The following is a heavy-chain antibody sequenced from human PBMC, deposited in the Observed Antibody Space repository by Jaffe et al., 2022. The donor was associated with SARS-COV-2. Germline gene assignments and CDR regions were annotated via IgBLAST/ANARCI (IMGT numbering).Heavy chain of an antibody. J-gene: IGHJ6*02. Sequence: EVQLVESGGGLVKPGGSLRLSCAASGFTFSSYSMNWVRQAPGKGLEWVSSISSSSSYIYYADSVKGRFTISRDNAKNSLYLQMNSLRAEDTAVYYCARDRTRGVVPAPAYYYYGMDVWGQGTTVTVSS. CDR3: ARDRTRGVVPAPAYYYYGMDV. CDR2: ISSSSSYI. CDR1: GFTFSSYS. V-gene: IGHV3-21*01. D-gene: IGHD2-2*01.